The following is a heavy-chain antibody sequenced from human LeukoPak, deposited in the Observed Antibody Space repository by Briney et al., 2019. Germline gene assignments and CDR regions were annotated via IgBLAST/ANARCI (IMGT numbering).Heavy chain of an antibody. CDR1: GFTFSSYS. CDR2: ISSSSSTI. Sequence: GGSLRLSCAASGFTFSSYSMNWVRQAPGMGLEWVSYISSSSSTIYYADSVKGRFTISRDNAKNSLYLQMNSLRAEDTAVYYCASSPKRPPLDYWGQGTLVTVSS. CDR3: ASSPKRPPLDY. V-gene: IGHV3-48*01. J-gene: IGHJ4*02.